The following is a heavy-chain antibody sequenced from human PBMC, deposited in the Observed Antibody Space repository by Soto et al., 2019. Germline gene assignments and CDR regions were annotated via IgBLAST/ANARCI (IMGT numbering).Heavy chain of an antibody. CDR2: ISYDGSNK. D-gene: IGHD4-17*01. CDR3: AKPGLPNSRYYGMDV. V-gene: IGHV3-30*18. CDR1: GFTFSSYG. J-gene: IGHJ6*02. Sequence: HPGGSLRLSCAASGFTFSSYGMHWVRQAPGKGLEWVAVISYDGSNKYYADSVKGRFTISRDNSKNTLYLQMNSLRAEDTAVYYCAKPGLPNSRYYGMDVWGQGTTVTVSS.